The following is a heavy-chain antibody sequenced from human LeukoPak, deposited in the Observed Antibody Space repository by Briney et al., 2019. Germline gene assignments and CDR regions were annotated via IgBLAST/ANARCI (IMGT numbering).Heavy chain of an antibody. CDR3: ARHFGFSPDFDY. CDR2: IYYSGST. CDR1: GGSISSYY. V-gene: IGHV4-59*08. J-gene: IGHJ4*02. Sequence: SETLSLTCTVSGGSISSYYWSWIRQPPGKGLEWIGYIYYSGSTNYNPSLKSRVTISVDTSKNQFSLKLSSVTAADTAVYYCARHFGFSPDFDYWGQGTLVTVSS. D-gene: IGHD3-10*01.